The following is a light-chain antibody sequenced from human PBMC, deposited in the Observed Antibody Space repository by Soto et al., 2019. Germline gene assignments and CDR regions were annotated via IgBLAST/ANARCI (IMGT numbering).Light chain of an antibody. CDR2: GAS. V-gene: IGKV3-20*01. CDR3: HHYGYGADT. CDR1: ESVRNNS. Sequence: LLLTQSPGTLSLSPGERATLSCRASESVRNNSLAWYQQHPGQAPRLLIFGASSRATGIPGRFTGTGSGADFSLTISRPEPDDSAVYFCHHYGYGADTFGQGTKLEIK. J-gene: IGKJ2*01.